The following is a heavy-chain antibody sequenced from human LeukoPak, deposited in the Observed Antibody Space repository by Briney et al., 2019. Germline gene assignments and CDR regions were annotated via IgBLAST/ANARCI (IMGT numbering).Heavy chain of an antibody. J-gene: IGHJ4*02. D-gene: IGHD3-10*01. CDR3: AKGRLLWFGESDFDY. CDR2: INNDGSST. V-gene: IGHV3-74*01. Sequence: GGSLRLSCAASGFTFSHYWMHWVRQVPGKGLVWVSHINNDGSSTTYADSVKGRFTISRDNAKNTQYLQMNSLRAEDTAVYYCAKGRLLWFGESDFDYWGQGTLVTVSS. CDR1: GFTFSHYW.